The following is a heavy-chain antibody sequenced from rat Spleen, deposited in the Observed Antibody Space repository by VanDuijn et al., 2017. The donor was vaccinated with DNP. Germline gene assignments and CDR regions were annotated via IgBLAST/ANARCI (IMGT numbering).Heavy chain of an antibody. J-gene: IGHJ2*01. Sequence: EVQLVESGGDLVQPGRSLKLSCAASGFTFSDYYMAWVRQAPTKGLEWVASISYDGGNTYYRDSVKGRFTISRDNAKSTLYLQMNSLRSEDMATYYCVRWNSGHFDYWGQGVMVTVSS. CDR2: ISYDGGNT. CDR3: VRWNSGHFDY. D-gene: IGHD4-3*01. CDR1: GFTFSDYY. V-gene: IGHV5-22*01.